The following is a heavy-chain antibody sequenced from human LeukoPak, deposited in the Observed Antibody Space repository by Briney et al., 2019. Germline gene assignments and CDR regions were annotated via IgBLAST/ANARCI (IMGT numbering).Heavy chain of an antibody. CDR2: ISGSGSST. J-gene: IGHJ4*02. Sequence: GGSLRLSCAASGFTSSSYAMSWVRQVPGKGLEWVSPISGSGSSTYYADSVKGRFTISRDNSKNTLYLQMNSLRAEDTAVYYCAKGVAVASPYYFDYWGQGTLVTVSS. CDR1: GFTSSSYA. D-gene: IGHD6-19*01. V-gene: IGHV3-23*01. CDR3: AKGVAVASPYYFDY.